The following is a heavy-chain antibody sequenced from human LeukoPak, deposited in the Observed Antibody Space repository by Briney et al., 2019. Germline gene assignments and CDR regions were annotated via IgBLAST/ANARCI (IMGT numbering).Heavy chain of an antibody. Sequence: GRSLRLSCAASGFTFSRYGIHWVCQAPGKGLEWVAVISNDGGNKYYADSVKGRFTISRDNSKNTLYLQMNSLRAEDTAVYYCAKQGDNSGLDYWGQGTLVTVSS. D-gene: IGHD5-24*01. CDR1: GFTFSRYG. CDR3: AKQGDNSGLDY. CDR2: ISNDGGNK. J-gene: IGHJ4*02. V-gene: IGHV3-30*18.